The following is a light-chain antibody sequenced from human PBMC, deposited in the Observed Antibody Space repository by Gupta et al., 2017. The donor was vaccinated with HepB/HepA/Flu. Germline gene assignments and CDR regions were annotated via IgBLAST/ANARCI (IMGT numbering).Light chain of an antibody. J-gene: IGLJ2*01. CDR1: SSDVGGYNC. CDR2: DVS. CDR3: SSYTTSTTLVV. V-gene: IGLV2-14*03. Sequence: QSALTQPASVSGSPGQSIPISCTGTSSDVGGYNCVSWYQQHPGKAPKLMIYDVSNRPSGISNRFSGSKSGNTASLTISGLQAEDEADYYCSSYTTSTTLVVFGGGTKLTVL.